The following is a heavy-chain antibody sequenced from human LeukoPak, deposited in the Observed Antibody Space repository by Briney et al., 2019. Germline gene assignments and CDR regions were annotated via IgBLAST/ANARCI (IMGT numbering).Heavy chain of an antibody. Sequence: PGVSLRLSCAASGFTFSSLWVHWVRQAPGKGLVGVSRINSDGSSTSYADSVKGRFTISRDNAKNTRYLHRDSRRAEHSAVYYCARGYSDGSGKLLWGQGTLVTVPS. CDR3: ARGYSDGSGKLL. CDR1: GFTFSSLW. V-gene: IGHV3-74*01. CDR2: INSDGSST. J-gene: IGHJ4*02. D-gene: IGHD3-10*01.